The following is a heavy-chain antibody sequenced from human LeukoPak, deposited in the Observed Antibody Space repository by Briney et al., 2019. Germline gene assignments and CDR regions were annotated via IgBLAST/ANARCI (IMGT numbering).Heavy chain of an antibody. CDR1: GGSFSGYY. CDR3: ARHFGGAPTD. Sequence: KPSETLSLTCAVYGGSFSGYYWSWIRQPPGKGLEWIGEINHSGSTNYNPSLKSRVTISVDTSKNQFSLKLSSVTAADTAVYYCARHFGGAPTDWGQGTLVTVSS. D-gene: IGHD3-16*01. V-gene: IGHV4-34*01. J-gene: IGHJ4*02. CDR2: INHSGST.